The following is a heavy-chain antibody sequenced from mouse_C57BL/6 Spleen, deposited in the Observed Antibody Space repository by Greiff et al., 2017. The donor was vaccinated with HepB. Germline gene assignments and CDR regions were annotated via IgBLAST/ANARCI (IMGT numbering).Heavy chain of an antibody. J-gene: IGHJ4*01. D-gene: IGHD3-2*02. CDR1: GYAFSSSW. CDR3: AKLNSSGYVSYAMDY. Sequence: QVQLQQSGPELVKPGASVKISCKASGYAFSSSWMNWVKQRPGKGLEWIGRIYPGDGDTNYNGKFKGKATLTADKSSSTAYMQLSSLTSEDSAVYFCAKLNSSGYVSYAMDYWGQGTSVTVSS. V-gene: IGHV1-82*01. CDR2: IYPGDGDT.